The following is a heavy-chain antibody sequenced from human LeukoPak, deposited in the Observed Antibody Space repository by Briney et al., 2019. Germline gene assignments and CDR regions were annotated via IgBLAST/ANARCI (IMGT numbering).Heavy chain of an antibody. CDR3: ARDGDTAMVPDY. J-gene: IGHJ4*02. D-gene: IGHD5-18*01. CDR2: ISSSSSYI. Sequence: GGSLRLSCAASGFTFSSSSMNWVRQAPGKGLEWVSSISSSSSYISYADSVKGRFTISRDNAKNSLYLQMNSLRAEDTAVYYCARDGDTAMVPDYWGQGTLVTVSS. CDR1: GFTFSSSS. V-gene: IGHV3-21*01.